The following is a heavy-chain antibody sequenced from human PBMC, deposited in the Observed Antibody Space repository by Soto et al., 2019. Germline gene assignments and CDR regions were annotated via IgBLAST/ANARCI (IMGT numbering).Heavy chain of an antibody. CDR3: ARAMGDWGTYDYCYGFGG. CDR2: IYYSGAA. J-gene: IGHJ6*02. Sequence: SETLSLTCSVSGGSMRGSTSNCYRRWLRQSPGKGREWIGSIYYSGAANYNPSLESRLTISVDTSKNQFSLNLSSVTAADTAVYYCARAMGDWGTYDYCYGFGGWGQGTTVTVSS. V-gene: IGHV4-61*01. D-gene: IGHD3-16*01. CDR1: GGSMRGSTSNCY.